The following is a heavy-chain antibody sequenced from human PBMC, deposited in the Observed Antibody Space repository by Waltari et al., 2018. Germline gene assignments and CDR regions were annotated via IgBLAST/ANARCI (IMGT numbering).Heavy chain of an antibody. V-gene: IGHV3-23*01. J-gene: IGHJ4*02. Sequence: EVQLLESGGGLVQPGGSLRLSCAASGFTFSSYAMSWVRQAPGKGLEWVAAISGSGGSTYYADSVKGRFTISRDNSKNTLYLQMNSLRAEDTAVYYCAKSHSSSWHEGYWGQGTLVTVSS. D-gene: IGHD6-13*01. CDR1: GFTFSSYA. CDR2: ISGSGGST. CDR3: AKSHSSSWHEGY.